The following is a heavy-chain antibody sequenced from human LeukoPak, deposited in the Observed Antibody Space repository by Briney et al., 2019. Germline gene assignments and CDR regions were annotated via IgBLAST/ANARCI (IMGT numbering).Heavy chain of an antibody. D-gene: IGHD4-17*01. CDR1: GGTFSSYG. V-gene: IGHV3-33*01. CDR2: IWYDGSNK. Sequence: SCKASGGTFSSYGMHWVRQAPGKGLEWVAVIWYDGSNKYYADSVKGRFTISRDNSKNTLYLQTNSLRAEDTAVYYCARTSNGDSDAFDIWGQGTMVTVSS. CDR3: ARTSNGDSDAFDI. J-gene: IGHJ3*02.